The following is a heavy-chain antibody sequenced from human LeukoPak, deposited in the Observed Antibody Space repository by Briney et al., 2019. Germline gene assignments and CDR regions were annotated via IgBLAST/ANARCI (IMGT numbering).Heavy chain of an antibody. CDR3: ARGGGGWYHYYYMDV. Sequence: SETLSLTCTVSGYSISSGYYWGWIRQPPGKGLEWIGSIYRSGSTYYNPSLKSRVTISVDTSKNQFSLKLSSVTAADTAVYYCARGGGGWYHYYYMDVWGKGTTVTVSS. CDR1: GYSISSGYY. D-gene: IGHD6-19*01. V-gene: IGHV4-38-2*02. CDR2: IYRSGST. J-gene: IGHJ6*03.